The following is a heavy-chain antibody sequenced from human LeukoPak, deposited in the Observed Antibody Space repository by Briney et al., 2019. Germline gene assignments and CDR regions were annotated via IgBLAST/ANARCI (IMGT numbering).Heavy chain of an antibody. V-gene: IGHV3-66*01. CDR2: IYSGGST. D-gene: IGHD2-15*01. J-gene: IGHJ1*01. Sequence: GGSLRLSCAASGFTVSSNSMSWVRQAPGKGLEWVSVIYSGGSTYYADSVKGRFTISRDNSKNTLYLQMNSLRAEDTAVYYCARGYCSGGSCYSEYFQHWGQGTLVTVSS. CDR1: GFTVSSNS. CDR3: ARGYCSGGSCYSEYFQH.